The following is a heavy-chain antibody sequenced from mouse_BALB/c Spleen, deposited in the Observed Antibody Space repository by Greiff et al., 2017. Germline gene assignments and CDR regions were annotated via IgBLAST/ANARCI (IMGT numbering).Heavy chain of an antibody. CDR2: IDPETGGT. CDR3: TMITTYYDMDD. CDR1: GFTFTDYE. D-gene: IGHD2-4*01. V-gene: IGHV1-15*01. J-gene: IGHJ4*01. Sequence: QVHVKQSGAELVRPGASVTLSCKASGFTFTDYEMHWVKQTPVHGLEWIGAIDPETGGTTYNQKFKGQATLTADNSSSTDYMELRRLRSEDSAVYSCTMITTYYDMDDWGQGTSVTVSS.